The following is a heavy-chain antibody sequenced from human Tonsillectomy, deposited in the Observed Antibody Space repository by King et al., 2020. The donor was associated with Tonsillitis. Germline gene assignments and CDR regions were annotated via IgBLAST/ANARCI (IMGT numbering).Heavy chain of an antibody. CDR1: GFTFSASW. CDR3: ARDQGYSSFDY. Sequence: VQLVESGGGLVQPGGNLRLSCAASGFTFSASWMTWVRQPPGKGLEWVATTKPDGSENWYVDSVKGRFTISRDNAKNSLFLQMNSLRVEDTALYYCARDQGYSSFDYWGQGTLVTVSS. J-gene: IGHJ4*02. CDR2: TKPDGSEN. V-gene: IGHV3-7*04. D-gene: IGHD2-21*01.